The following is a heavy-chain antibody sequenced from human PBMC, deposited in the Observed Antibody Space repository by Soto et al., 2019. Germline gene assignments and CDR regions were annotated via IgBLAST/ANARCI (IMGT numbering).Heavy chain of an antibody. CDR1: GGTFSSYA. CDR2: IIPIFGTA. J-gene: IGHJ6*02. D-gene: IGHD5-12*01. CDR3: ARANSGYDSYYYYGMDV. V-gene: IGHV1-69*01. Sequence: QVQLVQSGAEVKKPGSSVKVSCKASGGTFSSYAISWVRQAPGQGLEWMGGIIPIFGTANYAHKFQGRVTITADESTSTAYMELSSLRSEDTAVYYCARANSGYDSYYYYGMDVWGQGTTVTVSS.